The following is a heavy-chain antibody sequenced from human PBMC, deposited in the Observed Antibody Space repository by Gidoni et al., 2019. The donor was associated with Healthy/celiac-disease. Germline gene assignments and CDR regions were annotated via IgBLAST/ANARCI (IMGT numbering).Heavy chain of an antibody. Sequence: VQSGAEVKKPGASVKVSCKASGYPFTSYYMHWVRQAPGQGLEWMGIINPSGGSTSYAQKFQGRVTMTRDTSTSTVYMELSSLRSDDTAVYYCARGSSWYYGMDVWGQGTTVTVSS. CDR3: ARGSSWYYGMDV. D-gene: IGHD6-13*01. CDR2: INPSGGST. CDR1: GYPFTSYY. V-gene: IGHV1-46*01. J-gene: IGHJ6*02.